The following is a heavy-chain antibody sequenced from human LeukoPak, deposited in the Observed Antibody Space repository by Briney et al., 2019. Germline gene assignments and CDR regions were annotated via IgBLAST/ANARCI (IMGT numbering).Heavy chain of an antibody. CDR1: GGSFSGYY. V-gene: IGHV4-34*01. D-gene: IGHD2-15*01. CDR2: INHSGST. Sequence: SETLSLTCAVYGGSFSGYYWSWIRQPPGKGLEGIGEINHSGSTNYNPSLKSRVTISVDTSKNQFSLKLSSVTAADTAVYYCARGNDIVVVVAATYWFDPWGQGTLVTVSS. CDR3: ARGNDIVVVVAATYWFDP. J-gene: IGHJ5*02.